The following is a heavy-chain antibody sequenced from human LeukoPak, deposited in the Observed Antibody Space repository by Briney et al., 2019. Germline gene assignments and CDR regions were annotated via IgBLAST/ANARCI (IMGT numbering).Heavy chain of an antibody. J-gene: IGHJ2*01. Sequence: SETLSLTCTVSGGSISSYYWSWIRQPPGKGLEWIGYIYYSGSTNYNPSLKSRVTISVDTSKNQFSLKLSSVTAADTAVYYCARHTGYSSTDWYFDLWGRGTLVTVSS. CDR3: ARHTGYSSTDWYFDL. CDR1: GGSISSYY. CDR2: IYYSGST. V-gene: IGHV4-59*08. D-gene: IGHD6-13*01.